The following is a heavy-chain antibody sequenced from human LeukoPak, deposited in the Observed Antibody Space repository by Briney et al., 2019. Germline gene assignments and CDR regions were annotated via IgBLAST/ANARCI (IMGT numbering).Heavy chain of an antibody. CDR1: GFTFGTYA. D-gene: IGHD6-19*01. V-gene: IGHV3-23*01. J-gene: IGHJ5*02. Sequence: PGGSLRLSCEDSGFTFGTYALSWVRQAPGKGLEWVSTISSSGDRIFYADSVKGRFTISRDNSKSTLYLQMNSLRAEDTAVYHCAKDIRAYNRDWYGWFDPWGQGTLVTVSS. CDR3: AKDIRAYNRDWYGWFDP. CDR2: ISSSGDRI.